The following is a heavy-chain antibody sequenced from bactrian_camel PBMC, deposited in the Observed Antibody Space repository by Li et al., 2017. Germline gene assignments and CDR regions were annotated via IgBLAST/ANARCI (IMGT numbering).Heavy chain of an antibody. D-gene: IGHD3*01. Sequence: HVQLVESGGGSVQAGGTLELSCAISGYEYRRNCLGWFFEAPGMERQGVAHIYTETGGTYYADSVRGRFTIPQDKAKRTLYLQMNALKPEDTAMYYCAARNGFAAMCANIPRDYAYWGQGTQVTVS. V-gene: IGHV3S1*01. CDR2: IYTETGGT. CDR1: GYEYRRNC. J-gene: IGHJ4*01. CDR3: AARNGFAAMCANIPRDYAY.